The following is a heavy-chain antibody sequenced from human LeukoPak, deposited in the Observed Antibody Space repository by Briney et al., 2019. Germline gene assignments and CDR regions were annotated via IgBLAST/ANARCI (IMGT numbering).Heavy chain of an antibody. Sequence: KPSETLSLTCTVSGGSIRSYYWSWIRQPPGEGLEWIGYTYYSGSTNYNPSLKSRVTISVDTSKNQFSLKLRSVTAADTAVYYCARQGAGVPFDYWGRGTLVTVSS. J-gene: IGHJ4*02. D-gene: IGHD3-10*01. CDR2: TYYSGST. CDR3: ARQGAGVPFDY. CDR1: GGSIRSYY. V-gene: IGHV4-59*08.